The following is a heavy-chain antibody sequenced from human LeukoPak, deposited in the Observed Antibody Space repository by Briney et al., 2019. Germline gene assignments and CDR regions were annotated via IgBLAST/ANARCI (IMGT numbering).Heavy chain of an antibody. Sequence: SETLSLTCTVSGGSISSGDYYWSWIRQHPGKGLEWIGYIYYSGTAYYHPSLKSRVSISVDTSKNQFSLKLSSVTAADTAVYYCASVREASISPYFDYWGQGTLVTVPS. CDR2: IYYSGTA. CDR1: GGSISSGDYY. V-gene: IGHV4-31*03. J-gene: IGHJ4*02. CDR3: ASVREASISPYFDY. D-gene: IGHD2/OR15-2a*01.